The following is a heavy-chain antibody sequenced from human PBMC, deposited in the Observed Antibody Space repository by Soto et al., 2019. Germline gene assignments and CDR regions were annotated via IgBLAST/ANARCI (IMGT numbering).Heavy chain of an antibody. CDR1: VGSISSSSYY. Sequence: PSETLSLTCTVSVGSISSSSYYWGWIRQPPGKGLEWIGSIYYSGSTYYNPSLKSRVTISVDTSKNQFSLKLSSVTAADTAVYYCATILQNCSGGSCYRPSYYYYYYMDVWGKGTTVTVSS. CDR3: ATILQNCSGGSCYRPSYYYYYYMDV. CDR2: IYYSGST. V-gene: IGHV4-39*01. D-gene: IGHD2-15*01. J-gene: IGHJ6*03.